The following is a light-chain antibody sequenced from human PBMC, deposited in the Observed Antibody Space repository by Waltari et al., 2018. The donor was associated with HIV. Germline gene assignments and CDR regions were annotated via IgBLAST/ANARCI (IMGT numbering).Light chain of an antibody. CDR2: EGS. CDR3: CSYAGSITSWV. CDR1: SSDVGSYNL. V-gene: IGLV2-23*01. Sequence: QSALTQPASVSGSPGQSITISCTGTSSDVGSYNLVSWYPQHPGKAPKLKIYEGSKAPSGVSNRFSGSKSGNAASLTISGLQAEDEADYYCCSYAGSITSWVCGGGTKLTVL. J-gene: IGLJ3*02.